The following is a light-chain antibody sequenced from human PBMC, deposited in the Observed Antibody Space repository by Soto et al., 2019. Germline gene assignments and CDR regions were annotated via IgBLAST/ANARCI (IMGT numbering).Light chain of an antibody. CDR3: HQYNKWPRT. V-gene: IGKV3-15*01. CDR2: DAS. Sequence: EIVMTQSPATLSVSPVEGATLSCMPSQSVDKDLAWYRQKPGQAPSLLVYDASTRATGVPARFSGSGSGTEFTLTITSLQSEDFAVYFCHQYNKWPRTFGRGTKVDIK. CDR1: QSVDKD. J-gene: IGKJ1*01.